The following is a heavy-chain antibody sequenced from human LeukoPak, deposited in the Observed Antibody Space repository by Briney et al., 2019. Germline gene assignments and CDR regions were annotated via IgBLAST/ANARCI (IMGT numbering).Heavy chain of an antibody. D-gene: IGHD1-26*01. CDR3: ARDLNSGYGMDV. J-gene: IGHJ6*02. CDR1: GYSISSGYY. CDR2: IYHCGST. Sequence: PSETLSLTCTVSGYSISSGYYWGWIRQPPGKGLEWIGSIYHCGSTYYNPSLKSRVTISVDTSKNQFSLKLSSVTAADTAVYYCARDLNSGYGMDVWGQGTTVTVSS. V-gene: IGHV4-38-2*02.